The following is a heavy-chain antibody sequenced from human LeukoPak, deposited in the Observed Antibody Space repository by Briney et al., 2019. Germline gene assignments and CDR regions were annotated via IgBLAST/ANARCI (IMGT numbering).Heavy chain of an antibody. CDR1: RGSISSSSYY. D-gene: IGHD6-19*01. CDR3: ARGIAKAGTFFDY. Sequence: SETLSLTCTVCRGSISSSSYYWGWIRQPPGKGLEWIGSIYYSGSTYYNPSLKSRVTISVDTSKNQFSLKLSSVTAADTAVYYCARGIAKAGTFFDYWGQGTLVTVSS. J-gene: IGHJ4*02. CDR2: IYYSGST. V-gene: IGHV4-39*01.